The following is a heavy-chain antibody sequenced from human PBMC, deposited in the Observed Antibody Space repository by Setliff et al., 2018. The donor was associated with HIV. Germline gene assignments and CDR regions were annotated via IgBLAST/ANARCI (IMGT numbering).Heavy chain of an antibody. D-gene: IGHD2-15*01. CDR1: GFSFSNYW. CDR2: IKQDGGVK. V-gene: IGHV3-7*01. J-gene: IGHJ4*02. Sequence: GGSLRLSCAASGFSFSNYWMTWVRQAPGKGPEWVANIKQDGGVKNYVDSVKGRFTISRDNAKNTLYLQMNSLRAEDTGVYYCTKVGNGGFVHWGPGTLVTVSS. CDR3: TKVGNGGFVH.